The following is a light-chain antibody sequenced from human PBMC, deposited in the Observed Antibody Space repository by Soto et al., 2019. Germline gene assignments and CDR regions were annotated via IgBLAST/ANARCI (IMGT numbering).Light chain of an antibody. J-gene: IGKJ3*01. V-gene: IGKV3-11*01. CDR2: DAS. Sequence: EIVLTQSPATLSLSPGERATLSCRASQSVSSYLAWYQQKPGQAPRLLIYDASNRATGIQARFSGSGSGTDFTLTIRSLEPEDFAVYYCKQRSNWLRTFGPGTKVDIK. CDR3: KQRSNWLRT. CDR1: QSVSSY.